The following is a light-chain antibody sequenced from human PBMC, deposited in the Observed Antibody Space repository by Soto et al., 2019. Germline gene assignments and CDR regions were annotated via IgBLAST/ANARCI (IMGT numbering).Light chain of an antibody. CDR1: QRISNY. Sequence: DIQMTQSPSSLSASVGDSVTITCRASQRISNYLSWYQQKPGKAPKLLIFGASNLQSGVPSRFSGSGSGTDFTLTISNVEPDDVATYYCQHSSSTPQWPFGQGTKVEVK. CDR2: GAS. V-gene: IGKV1-39*01. J-gene: IGKJ1*01. CDR3: QHSSSTPQWP.